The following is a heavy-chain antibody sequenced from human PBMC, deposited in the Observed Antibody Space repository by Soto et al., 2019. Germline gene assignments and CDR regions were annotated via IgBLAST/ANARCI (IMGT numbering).Heavy chain of an antibody. V-gene: IGHV1-69*13. Sequence: ASVKVSCKASGGTFSSYAISWVRQAPGQGLEWMGGIIPIFGTANYAQKFQGRVTITADESTSTAYMELSSLRSEDTAVYYCARATRPSSSWYYFDYWGQGTLGTVSS. CDR2: IIPIFGTA. D-gene: IGHD6-13*01. CDR1: GGTFSSYA. CDR3: ARATRPSSSWYYFDY. J-gene: IGHJ4*02.